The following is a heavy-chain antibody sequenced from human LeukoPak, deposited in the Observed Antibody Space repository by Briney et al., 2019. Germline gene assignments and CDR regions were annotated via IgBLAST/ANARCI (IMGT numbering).Heavy chain of an antibody. CDR2: ISWNGGST. V-gene: IGHV3-20*04. J-gene: IGHJ4*02. Sequence: TGGSLRLSCAASGFTFDDYAMSWVRQAPGKGLEWASGISWNGGSTAYADSLKGRFTISRDNAKNSLYLQMNSLRAEDTALYYCARDGTGYSSGWYRDYWGQGTLVTVSS. D-gene: IGHD6-19*01. CDR3: ARDGTGYSSGWYRDY. CDR1: GFTFDDYA.